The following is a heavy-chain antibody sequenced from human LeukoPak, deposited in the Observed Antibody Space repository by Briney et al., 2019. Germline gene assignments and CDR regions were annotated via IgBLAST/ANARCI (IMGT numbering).Heavy chain of an antibody. D-gene: IGHD6-13*01. CDR2: INHSGST. J-gene: IGHJ4*02. CDR1: GGAFGGYY. V-gene: IGHV4-34*01. CDR3: AGAPDLGYSSSWYYSGDYFDY. Sequence: PSETLSLTCAVYGGAFGGYYWSWVRQPPGKGLEWIGEINHSGSTNYNPSLKSRVTISVDTSKNQFSLKLSSVTAADTAVYYCAGAPDLGYSSSWYYSGDYFDYWGQGTLVTVSS.